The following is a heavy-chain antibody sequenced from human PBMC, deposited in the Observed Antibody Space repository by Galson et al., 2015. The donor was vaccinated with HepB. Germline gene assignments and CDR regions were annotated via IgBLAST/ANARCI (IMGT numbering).Heavy chain of an antibody. CDR3: ARGDFWGGFEDY. D-gene: IGHD3-3*01. J-gene: IGHJ4*02. CDR2: MDPNNDNA. CDR1: GYTFTSYD. V-gene: IGHV1-8*01. Sequence: SVKVSCKAPGYTFTSYDIHWVRQATGQGLEWMGWMDPNNDNADSAQKFQGRVTMTRNTSISTAYMELSSLRSEDTAVYYCARGDFWGGFEDYWGQGTLVTVSS.